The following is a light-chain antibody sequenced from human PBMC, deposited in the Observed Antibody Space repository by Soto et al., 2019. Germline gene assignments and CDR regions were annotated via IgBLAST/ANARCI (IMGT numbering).Light chain of an antibody. V-gene: IGKV1-39*01. J-gene: IGKJ5*01. Sequence: DIQMTQSPSSLSASVGDRVTITCRASQNITFYLNWYQQKPGKAPKLLIYAASSFQSGVPSRFSGSGSGTDFALTISSLQPEDFATYYCQQGYSTPITFGQGTRLEIK. CDR2: AAS. CDR3: QQGYSTPIT. CDR1: QNITFY.